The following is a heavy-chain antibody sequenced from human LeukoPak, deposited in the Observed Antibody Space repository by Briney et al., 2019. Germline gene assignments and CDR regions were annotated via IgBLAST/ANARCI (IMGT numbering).Heavy chain of an antibody. Sequence: PGGSLRLSCAASGFTISSNYMSWVRQAPGKGLEWVSYISSSGRTIYYADSVKGRFTISRDNAKNTLYLQMNNLRAEDMAIYYCATDSYVSGSYYRLFYWGQGTLVTVSS. CDR1: GFTISSNY. J-gene: IGHJ4*02. CDR3: ATDSYVSGSYYRLFY. CDR2: ISSSGRTI. V-gene: IGHV3-11*04. D-gene: IGHD3-10*01.